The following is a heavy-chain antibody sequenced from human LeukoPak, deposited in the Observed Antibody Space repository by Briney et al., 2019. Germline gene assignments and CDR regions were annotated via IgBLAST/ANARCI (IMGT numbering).Heavy chain of an antibody. Sequence: PSETLSLTCAVYGGSFSGYYWSWIRQPQGKGLEWIGEINHSGSTNYNPSLKSRVTISVDTSKNQFSLKLSSVTAADTAVYYCARAHRDILTGAIDYWGQGTLVTVSS. J-gene: IGHJ4*02. CDR1: GGSFSGYY. D-gene: IGHD3-9*01. CDR3: ARAHRDILTGAIDY. CDR2: INHSGST. V-gene: IGHV4-34*01.